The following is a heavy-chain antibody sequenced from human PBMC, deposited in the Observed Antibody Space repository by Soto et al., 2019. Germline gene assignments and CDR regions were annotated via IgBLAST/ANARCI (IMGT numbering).Heavy chain of an antibody. D-gene: IGHD6-13*01. Sequence: SETLSLTCTVSVGSIISGGYYWSWIRQHPGKGLEWIGYISYSGTTYYNPSLESRVTISADTSKNQFSLKLTSVTAADTAVYYCARRVPIAGLFDYWGQGTLVTVS. CDR1: VGSIISGGYY. CDR3: ARRVPIAGLFDY. V-gene: IGHV4-31*03. J-gene: IGHJ4*02. CDR2: ISYSGTT.